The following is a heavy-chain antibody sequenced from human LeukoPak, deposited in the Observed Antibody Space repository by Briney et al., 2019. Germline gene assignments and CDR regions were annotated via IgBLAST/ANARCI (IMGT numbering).Heavy chain of an antibody. J-gene: IGHJ4*02. CDR1: GYTFTSYA. Sequence: ASVKVSCKASGYTFTSYAMHWVRQAPGQRLEWMGWINAGNGNTKYSQKFQGRVTITRDTSASTAYMELSSLRSEDTAVYYCARDLPSYPAVGFDYWGQGTLVTVSS. CDR2: INAGNGNT. V-gene: IGHV1-3*01. CDR3: ARDLPSYPAVGFDY. D-gene: IGHD2-21*01.